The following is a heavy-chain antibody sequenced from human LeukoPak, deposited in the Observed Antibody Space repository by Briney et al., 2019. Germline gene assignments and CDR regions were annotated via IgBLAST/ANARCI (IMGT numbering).Heavy chain of an antibody. J-gene: IGHJ3*02. Sequence: ASVKVSCKASGGTFSSYAISWVRQAPGQGLEWMGGIIPIFGTANYAQKFQGRVTITADESTSTAYMELSSLRSEDTAVYYCARDRAPQWLVRDAFDIWGQGTMVTVSS. D-gene: IGHD6-19*01. CDR2: IIPIFGTA. CDR1: GGTFSSYA. V-gene: IGHV1-69*13. CDR3: ARDRAPQWLVRDAFDI.